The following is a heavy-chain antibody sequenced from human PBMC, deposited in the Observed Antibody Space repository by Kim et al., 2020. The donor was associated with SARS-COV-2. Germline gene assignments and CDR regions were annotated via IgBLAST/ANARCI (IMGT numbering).Heavy chain of an antibody. D-gene: IGHD6-19*01. Sequence: GGSLRLSCAASGFTFSSYGMHWVRQAPGKGLEWVAVIWFDGNYKYYADSVKGRFTISRDNSKNTLYLQMNSLRAEDTAVYYCARETTYSSAFDYWGQGTLVTVSS. CDR2: IWFDGNYK. V-gene: IGHV3-33*01. J-gene: IGHJ4*02. CDR1: GFTFSSYG. CDR3: ARETTYSSAFDY.